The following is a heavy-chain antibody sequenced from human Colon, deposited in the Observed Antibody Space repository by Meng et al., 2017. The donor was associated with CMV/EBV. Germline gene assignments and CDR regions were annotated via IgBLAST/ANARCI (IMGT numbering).Heavy chain of an antibody. J-gene: IGHJ4*02. Sequence: GESLKISCVASGFTFSSYEMNWVRQAPGKGLEWISYISNSGSIIYSADSVKGRFTVSRDNAKNSMYLQMNGLRVEDTGVYYCARGWPPDYWGQGTLVTVSS. CDR2: ISNSGSII. CDR3: ARGWPPDY. V-gene: IGHV3-48*03. CDR1: GFTFSSYE. D-gene: IGHD6-13*01.